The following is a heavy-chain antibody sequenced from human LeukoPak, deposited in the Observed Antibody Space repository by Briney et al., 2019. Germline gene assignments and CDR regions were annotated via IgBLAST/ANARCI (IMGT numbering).Heavy chain of an antibody. Sequence: PGGSLRLSCAASGFTFSSYWMSWVRQAPGKGPEWVANIKQDGGEKYYVDSVKGRFTISRDKAKNSLYLQMNSLRAEDTAVYYCARSSKAESTRHSSGWYSGPPYYYGMDVWGQGTTVTVSS. CDR1: GFTFSSYW. CDR2: IKQDGGEK. D-gene: IGHD6-19*01. CDR3: ARSSKAESTRHSSGWYSGPPYYYGMDV. J-gene: IGHJ6*02. V-gene: IGHV3-7*05.